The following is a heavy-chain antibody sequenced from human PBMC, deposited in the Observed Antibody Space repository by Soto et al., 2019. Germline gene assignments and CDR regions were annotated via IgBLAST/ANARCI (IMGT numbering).Heavy chain of an antibody. D-gene: IGHD3-3*01. CDR2: ISYDGSNK. Sequence: GGSLRLSCAASGFTFSSYAMHWVRQAPGKGLEWVAVISYDGSNKYYADSVKGRFTISRDNSKNTLYLQMNSLRAEDTAVYYCARGGTIFGVVISDYWGQGTLVTVSS. CDR3: ARGGTIFGVVISDY. V-gene: IGHV3-30-3*01. J-gene: IGHJ4*02. CDR1: GFTFSSYA.